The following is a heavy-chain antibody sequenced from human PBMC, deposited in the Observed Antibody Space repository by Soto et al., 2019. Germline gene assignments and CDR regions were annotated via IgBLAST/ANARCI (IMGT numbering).Heavy chain of an antibody. D-gene: IGHD2-2*01. J-gene: IGHJ5*02. Sequence: SVKVSCKASGGTFSSYTISWVRQAPGQGLEWMGRIIPILGIANYAQKFQGRVTITADKSTSTAYMELSSLRSEDTAVYYCARGPIVVVPAAQNWFDPWGQGTLVTVS. CDR3: ARGPIVVVPAAQNWFDP. CDR2: IIPILGIA. V-gene: IGHV1-69*02. CDR1: GGTFSSYT.